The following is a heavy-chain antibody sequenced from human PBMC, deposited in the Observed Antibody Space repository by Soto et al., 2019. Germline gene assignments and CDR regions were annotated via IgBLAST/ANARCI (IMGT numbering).Heavy chain of an antibody. J-gene: IGHJ4*02. D-gene: IGHD3-22*01. V-gene: IGHV3-21*01. CDR2: ISSSSSSI. Sequence: EVQLVESGGGLVKPGGSLRLSCAASGFMFSSYSMNWVRQAPGKGLEWVSFISSSSSSIKYADSVKGRFTISRDNAKNSLYLQMNSLRAEDTAVYYCVRDLSYDGSGWGQGTLVTVSS. CDR1: GFMFSSYS. CDR3: VRDLSYDGSG.